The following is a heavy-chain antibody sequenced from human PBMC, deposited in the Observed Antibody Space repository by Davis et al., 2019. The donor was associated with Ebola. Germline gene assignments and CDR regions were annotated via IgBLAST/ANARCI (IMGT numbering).Heavy chain of an antibody. CDR3: AKDPLYDFWSGYFEY. Sequence: GGSLRPSCAASGFTFSSYAIHWVRQAPGKGLEWVPAINGRGDSTYFADSVKGRFTISRDNSKNTLYLQMNSLRAEDTAVYYCAKDPLYDFWSGYFEYWGQGTLVPVSS. J-gene: IGHJ4*02. V-gene: IGHV3-23*01. CDR1: GFTFSSYA. CDR2: INGRGDST. D-gene: IGHD3-3*01.